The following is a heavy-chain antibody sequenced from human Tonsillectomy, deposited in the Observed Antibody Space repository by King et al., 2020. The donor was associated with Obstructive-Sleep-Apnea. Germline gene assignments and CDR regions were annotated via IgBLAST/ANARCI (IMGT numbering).Heavy chain of an antibody. CDR1: GGSISTYY. CDR2: IYYSGST. D-gene: IGHD1-14*01. CDR3: ARDQGINETERHSSSGIDV. V-gene: IGHV4-59*01. Sequence: VQLQESGPGLVKPSDTLSLTCTVSGGSISTYYWSWIRQPPGKGLEWIGYIYYSGSTNYYPSLKIRVPMSVDTSKNQFSLKLTSVTAAATPVYYCARDQGINETERHSSSGIDVWGQGTTVTVSS. J-gene: IGHJ6*02.